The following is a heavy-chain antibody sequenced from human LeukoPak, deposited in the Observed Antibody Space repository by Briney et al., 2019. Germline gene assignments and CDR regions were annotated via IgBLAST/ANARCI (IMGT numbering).Heavy chain of an antibody. CDR2: INEDGSGK. CDR3: ARDDGDV. Sequence: GGSLRLSCVSSGFTFSNYWMKWVRQAPGKGLEWVASINEDGSGKFSVGSVKDRITISRDNTRNSLYLQINSLTVEDTAIYYCARDDGDVWGTGTTVTVSS. V-gene: IGHV3-7*01. J-gene: IGHJ6*04. CDR1: GFTFSNYW.